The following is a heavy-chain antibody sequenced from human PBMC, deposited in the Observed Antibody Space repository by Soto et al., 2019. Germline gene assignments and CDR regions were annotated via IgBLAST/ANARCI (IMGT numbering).Heavy chain of an antibody. CDR1: ASAYA. CDR2: ISGSGGST. Sequence: EVQLLESGGSLVQPGGSLRLSCSASASAYAMSWVRQAPGKGLEWVSIISGSGGSTYYADSVKGRFTISRDNSKNMLYLQMNSLRVEDTAVYYCTDGRFGEQFDSWGQGTLVTVSS. CDR3: TDGRFGEQFDS. V-gene: IGHV3-23*01. D-gene: IGHD3-10*01. J-gene: IGHJ4*02.